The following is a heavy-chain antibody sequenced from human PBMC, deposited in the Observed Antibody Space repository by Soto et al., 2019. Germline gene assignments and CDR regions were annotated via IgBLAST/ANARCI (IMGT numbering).Heavy chain of an antibody. CDR3: AKDKGAFWSGYSNWFDP. D-gene: IGHD3-3*01. CDR1: GFTFSSYW. CDR2: IKQDGSQK. V-gene: IGHV3-7*05. J-gene: IGHJ5*02. Sequence: GGSLRLSCAASGFTFSSYWMSWVRQAPGTGLEWVANIKQDGSQKWYVDSVKGRFTISRDNAKNSLYLQMNSLRAEDTALYYCAKDKGAFWSGYSNWFDPWGQGTLVTVSS.